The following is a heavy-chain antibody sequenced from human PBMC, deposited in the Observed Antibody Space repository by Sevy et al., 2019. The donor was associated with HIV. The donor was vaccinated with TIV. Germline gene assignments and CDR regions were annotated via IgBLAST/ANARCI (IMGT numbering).Heavy chain of an antibody. CDR2: IYPGDSDT. V-gene: IGHV5-51*01. CDR1: GYSFTSYW. Sequence: GESLKISCKGSGYSFTSYWIGWVRQMPGKGLELMGIIYPGDSDTRYSPSFQGQVTISASKSISTACLQGSSLKASDTAMYYCARHNYDFCSGYYRGGAYYMDVWGKGTTVTVSS. J-gene: IGHJ6*03. D-gene: IGHD3-3*01. CDR3: ARHNYDFCSGYYRGGAYYMDV.